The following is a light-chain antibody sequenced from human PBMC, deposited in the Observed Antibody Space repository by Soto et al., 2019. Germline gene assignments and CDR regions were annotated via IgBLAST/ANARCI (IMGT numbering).Light chain of an antibody. J-gene: IGLJ2*01. CDR1: TSDIGTGYD. V-gene: IGLV1-40*01. CDR2: GNT. CDR3: QSYDSSLSGVV. Sequence: QSALTQPPSVSGAPGQRVTISCTGSTSDIGTGYDVHWYQQIPGTAPRLLIYGNTKRPSGVPDRFSGSKSGTSASLAITGLQAEDEGDYYCQSYDSSLSGVVFGGGTKLTVL.